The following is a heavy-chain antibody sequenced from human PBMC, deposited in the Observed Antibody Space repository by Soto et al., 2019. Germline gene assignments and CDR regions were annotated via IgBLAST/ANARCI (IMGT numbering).Heavy chain of an antibody. V-gene: IGHV3-30-3*01. CDR1: GFTFSSYA. D-gene: IGHD4-17*01. Sequence: GGSLRLSCAASGFTFSSYAMHWVRQAPGKGLEWVAVISYDGSNKYYADSVKDRFTISRDNSKNTLYLQMNSLRAEDTAVYYCARGGPTVTVGFDYWGQGTLVTVSS. J-gene: IGHJ4*02. CDR2: ISYDGSNK. CDR3: ARGGPTVTVGFDY.